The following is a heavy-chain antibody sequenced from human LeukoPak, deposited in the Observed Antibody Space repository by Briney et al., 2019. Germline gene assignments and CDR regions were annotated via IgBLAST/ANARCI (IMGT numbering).Heavy chain of an antibody. Sequence: ASVKVSRKASGYTFTSYAMHWVRQAPGQRLEWMGWINAGNGNTKYSQKFQGRVTITRDTSASAAYMELSSLRSEDTAVYYCARDQGDILTGYMNFDYWGQGTLVTVSS. V-gene: IGHV1-3*01. J-gene: IGHJ4*02. D-gene: IGHD3-9*01. CDR1: GYTFTSYA. CDR2: INAGNGNT. CDR3: ARDQGDILTGYMNFDY.